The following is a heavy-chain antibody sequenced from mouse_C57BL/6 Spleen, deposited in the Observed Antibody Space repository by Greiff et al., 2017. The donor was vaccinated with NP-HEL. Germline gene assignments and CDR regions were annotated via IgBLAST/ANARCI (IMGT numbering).Heavy chain of an antibody. D-gene: IGHD1-1*01. V-gene: IGHV5-4*01. CDR2: ISDGGSYT. J-gene: IGHJ4*01. CDR1: GFTFSSYA. CDR3: ARDPYYGSSSYAMDY. Sequence: EVQGVESGGGLVKPGGSLKLSCAASGFTFSSYAMSWVRQTPEKRLEWVATISDGGSYTYYPDNVKGRFTISRDNATNNLYLQMSHLKSEDTAMYYCARDPYYGSSSYAMDYWGQGTSVTVSS.